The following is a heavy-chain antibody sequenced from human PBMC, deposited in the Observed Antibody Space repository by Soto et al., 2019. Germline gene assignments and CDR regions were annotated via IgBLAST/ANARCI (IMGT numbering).Heavy chain of an antibody. J-gene: IGHJ4*02. D-gene: IGHD3-22*01. CDR3: ARLHYDSMYDDY. Sequence: SETLSLTCTVSGGSISSYYWSWIRQPPGKGLEWIGYIYYSGSTNYNPSLKSRVTISVDTSKNQFSLKLSSVTAADTAVYYCARLHYDSMYDDYWGQGTLVTVSS. V-gene: IGHV4-59*08. CDR2: IYYSGST. CDR1: GGSISSYY.